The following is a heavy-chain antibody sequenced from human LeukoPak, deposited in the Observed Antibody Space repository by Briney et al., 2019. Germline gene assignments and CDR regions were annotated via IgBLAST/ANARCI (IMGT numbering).Heavy chain of an antibody. CDR1: GFTFSTYA. Sequence: PGGSLRLSCTASGFTFSTYAMSWVRQAPGKGLEWVSTISGPGATTWYAESAKGRFTISRDNSKSTLFVQLNSLRAEDTAVYYCARGIVVVPAAILSKRSFYFDFWGQGTLVTVSS. D-gene: IGHD2-2*02. V-gene: IGHV3-23*01. CDR2: ISGPGATT. J-gene: IGHJ4*02. CDR3: ARGIVVVPAAILSKRSFYFDF.